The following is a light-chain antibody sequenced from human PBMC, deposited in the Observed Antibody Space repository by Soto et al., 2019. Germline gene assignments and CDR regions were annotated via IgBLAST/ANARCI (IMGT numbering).Light chain of an antibody. Sequence: QSALTQPPSASGSPGQSVTISCTGPSNDVGGHDFVAWHQQHTGKGPRLMIYDVSKRPSGSPDRFSGSKSGYTAFLTVSGLQAEDEADYYCSSFVGGNTYVFGTGTKLTVL. V-gene: IGLV2-8*01. CDR3: SSFVGGNTYV. J-gene: IGLJ1*01. CDR2: DVS. CDR1: SNDVGGHDF.